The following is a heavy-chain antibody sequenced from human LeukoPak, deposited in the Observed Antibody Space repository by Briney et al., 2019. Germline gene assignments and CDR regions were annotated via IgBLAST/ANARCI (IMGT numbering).Heavy chain of an antibody. D-gene: IGHD5-18*01. CDR3: ARVGTQLWLPTLYYFDY. CDR2: IIPIFGTA. V-gene: IGHV1-69*13. J-gene: IGHJ4*02. CDR1: GGTFSSYA. Sequence: SVKVSCKASGGTFSSYAISWVRQAPGQGLEWMGGIIPIFGTANYAQKFQGRVTITADESTSTAYMELSSLRSEDTAVYYCARVGTQLWLPTLYYFDYWGQGTLVTVSS.